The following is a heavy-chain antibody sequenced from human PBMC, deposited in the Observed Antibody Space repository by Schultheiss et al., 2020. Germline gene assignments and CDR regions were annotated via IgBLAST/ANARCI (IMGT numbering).Heavy chain of an antibody. CDR1: GFIFSGCD. Sequence: GGSLRLSCAASGFIFSGCDMRWVRQGTGKGLEWVSYIGSSGNTRYYADSVKGRFTVSRDNAKNTLYLQMNSLRAEDTAVYYCARRLRWGQGTMVTVSS. CDR3: ARRLR. CDR2: IGSSGNTR. J-gene: IGHJ3*01. V-gene: IGHV3-11*04. D-gene: IGHD5-12*01.